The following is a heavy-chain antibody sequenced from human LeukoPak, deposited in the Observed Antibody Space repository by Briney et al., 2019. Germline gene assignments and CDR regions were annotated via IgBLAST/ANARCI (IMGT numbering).Heavy chain of an antibody. V-gene: IGHV3-30-3*01. CDR2: ISYDVGVK. CDR3: VREGYYHSGSLPTFYFDY. J-gene: IGHJ4*02. Sequence: GGSLRLSCAASGFDFHNYVIHWVRQAPGKGLEWVAVISYDVGVKYHADSVKGRFTISRDSSSKTVYLQMNSLRTEDTAVYYCVREGYYHSGSLPTFYFDYWGQGTLVTVSS. CDR1: GFDFHNYV. D-gene: IGHD3-10*01.